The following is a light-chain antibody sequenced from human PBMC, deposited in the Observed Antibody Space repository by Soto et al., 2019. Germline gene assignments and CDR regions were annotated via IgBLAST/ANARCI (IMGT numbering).Light chain of an antibody. Sequence: EIVMTQSPATLSVSTGESATLXXRASQSVSSKLAWYQQKPGQAPRLXXYGASTRATGIPARFSGSGSGTEFTLTISSLQSEDFAVYYCQEYNNWHPITFGGGTKVDIK. CDR2: GAS. CDR3: QEYNNWHPIT. CDR1: QSVSSK. J-gene: IGKJ4*01. V-gene: IGKV3-15*01.